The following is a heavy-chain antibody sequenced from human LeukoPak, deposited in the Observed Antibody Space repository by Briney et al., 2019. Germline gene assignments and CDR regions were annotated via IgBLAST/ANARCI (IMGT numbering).Heavy chain of an antibody. V-gene: IGHV4-34*01. CDR2: INHSGST. D-gene: IGHD3-10*01. J-gene: IGHJ4*02. Sequence: SETLSLTCAVYGGSFSGYYWSWIRQPPGKGLEWIGEINHSGSTNYNPSLKSRVTISVDTSKNQFSLKLSSVTAADTAVYCCARGARWFGSFDYWGQGTLVTVSS. CDR1: GGSFSGYY. CDR3: ARGARWFGSFDY.